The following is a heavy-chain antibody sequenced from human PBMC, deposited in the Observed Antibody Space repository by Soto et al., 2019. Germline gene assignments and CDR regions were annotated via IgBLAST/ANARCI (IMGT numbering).Heavy chain of an antibody. CDR2: ISASGGST. CDR1: GFSFSIFA. CDR3: ARDGIGGTVFRGYLDY. V-gene: IGHV3-23*01. J-gene: IGHJ4*02. Sequence: GGSLRLSCAASGFSFSIFAMSWVRQAPGKGLEWVSSISASGGSTFYADSVRGRFTISRDNSKNTLYLQMNTLGAEDTAVYYCARDGIGGTVFRGYLDYWGRGTVVTVSS. D-gene: IGHD1-7*01.